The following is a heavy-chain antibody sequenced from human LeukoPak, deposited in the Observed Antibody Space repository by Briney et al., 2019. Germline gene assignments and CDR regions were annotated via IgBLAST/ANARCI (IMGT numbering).Heavy chain of an antibody. J-gene: IGHJ4*02. CDR2: INPNIGGT. Sequence: ASVKVSCKASVYTFTAYDIHSVRQAPGQGLEWVGRINPNIGGTNSAPTLQARVSMPRDTSISTAYLELSRLRSDDTAVYYCAREAWELRYFDFWGQGTLVTVSS. D-gene: IGHD1-26*01. V-gene: IGHV1-2*06. CDR3: AREAWELRYFDF. CDR1: VYTFTAYD.